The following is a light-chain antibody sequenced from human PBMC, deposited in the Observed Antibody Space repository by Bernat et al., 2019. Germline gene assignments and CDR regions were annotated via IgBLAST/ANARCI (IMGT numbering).Light chain of an antibody. J-gene: IGKJ2*01. CDR1: QSVSSSY. CDR3: QVYDNSPPAYT. CDR2: GTS. V-gene: IGKV3-20*01. Sequence: IVLTQSPGTLSLSPGETATLSCRASQSVSSSYLAWYQHKPGQAPRLLMYGTSSRATGIPDRFSGSVYGTDFTLTISRLEPDDFAVYYCQVYDNSPPAYTFGQGTKLEIQ.